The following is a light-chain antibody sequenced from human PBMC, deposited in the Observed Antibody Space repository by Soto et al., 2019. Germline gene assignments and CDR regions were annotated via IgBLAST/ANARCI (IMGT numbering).Light chain of an antibody. CDR3: QQYGSSPPYT. V-gene: IGKV3-20*01. J-gene: IGKJ2*01. CDR2: DAS. Sequence: EIVLTQSPGTLSLSPGERATLSCRASQSFSSSYLAWYQQKPGQAPRLLIYDASSRATGIPDRFSGSGSGTDFTLTISRLEPEDFAVDYCQQYGSSPPYTFGQGTKLEIK. CDR1: QSFSSSY.